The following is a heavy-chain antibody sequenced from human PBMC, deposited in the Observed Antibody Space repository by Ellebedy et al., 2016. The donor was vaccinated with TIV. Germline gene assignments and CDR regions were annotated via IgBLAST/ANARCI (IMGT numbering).Heavy chain of an antibody. D-gene: IGHD6-13*01. Sequence: AALVKVSCKASGGTFSSYAISWARQAPGQGLEWMGGIIPIFGTANYAQKFQGRVTITADESTSTAYMELSSLRSEDTAVYYCARDSGSSWSQLDYWGQGTLVTVSS. V-gene: IGHV1-69*13. CDR1: GGTFSSYA. CDR3: ARDSGSSWSQLDY. J-gene: IGHJ4*02. CDR2: IIPIFGTA.